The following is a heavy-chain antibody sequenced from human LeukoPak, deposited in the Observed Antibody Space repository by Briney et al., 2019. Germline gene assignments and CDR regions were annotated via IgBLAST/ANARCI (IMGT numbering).Heavy chain of an antibody. CDR2: IYTDETTT. CDR3: VRHFNSVATMQIDY. CDR1: GFTFSNYW. J-gene: IGHJ4*02. V-gene: IGHV3-74*01. D-gene: IGHD5-12*01. Sequence: AGGSLRLSCAASGFTFSNYWMHWVRHAPGKGLVWVSRIYTDETTTSYADSVKGRFTISRDNARNSVYLEMTSLRVEDTAFYHCVRHFNSVATMQIDYWGQGILVSVSS.